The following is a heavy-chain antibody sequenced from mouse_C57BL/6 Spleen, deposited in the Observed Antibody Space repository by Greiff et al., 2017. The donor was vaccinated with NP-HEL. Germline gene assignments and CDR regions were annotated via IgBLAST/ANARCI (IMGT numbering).Heavy chain of an antibody. CDR2: IWSGGST. Sequence: QVQLKQSGPGLVQPSQSLSITCTVSGFSLTSYGVHWVRQSPGKGLEWLGVIWSGGSTDYNAAFISRLSISKDNSKSQVFFKMNSLQADDTAIYYCARNPWDDWYFDVWGTGTTVTVSS. CDR1: GFSLTSYG. CDR3: ARNPWDDWYFDV. J-gene: IGHJ1*03. V-gene: IGHV2-2*01. D-gene: IGHD4-1*01.